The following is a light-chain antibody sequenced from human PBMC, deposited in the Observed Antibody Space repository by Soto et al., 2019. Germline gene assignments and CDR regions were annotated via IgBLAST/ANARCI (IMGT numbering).Light chain of an antibody. Sequence: EIVLTQSPATLSLSPGERATLSCGASQSVSSSYLAWYQQKPGQAPRLLIYDASNRATGIPARFSGSGSGTDFTLTISSLEPEDFAVYYCQQRSNWPLSITFGQGTRLEIK. CDR3: QQRSNWPLSIT. V-gene: IGKV3D-20*02. J-gene: IGKJ5*01. CDR1: QSVSSSY. CDR2: DAS.